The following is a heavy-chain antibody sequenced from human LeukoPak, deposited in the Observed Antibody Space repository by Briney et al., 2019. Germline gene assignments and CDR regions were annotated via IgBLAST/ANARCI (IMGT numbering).Heavy chain of an antibody. CDR3: ARGPSSWYYYFDY. V-gene: IGHV3-30*01. CDR1: GFTFSSYA. Sequence: GRSLRLSCAASGFTFSSYAMHWVRQAPGKGLEWVAVISYDGSNKYYADSVKGRFTISRDNSKNTLYLQMNSLRAEDTAVYYCARGPSSWYYYFDYWGQGTLVTVSS. CDR2: ISYDGSNK. D-gene: IGHD6-13*01. J-gene: IGHJ4*02.